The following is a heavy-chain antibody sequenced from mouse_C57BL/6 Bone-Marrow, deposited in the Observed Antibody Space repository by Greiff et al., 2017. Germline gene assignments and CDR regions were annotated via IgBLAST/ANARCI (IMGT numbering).Heavy chain of an antibody. V-gene: IGHV1-26*01. CDR2: IHPNNGGT. D-gene: IGHD1-1*01. Sequence: EVQLQQSGPELVKPGASVKISCKASGYTFTDYYMNWVKQSHGKSLEWIGAIHPNNGGTSYNQKFKGKATLTVDKSSSTAYMELRSLTSEDSAVYYCARAVITTVVPSFDYWGQGTTLTVSS. CDR3: ARAVITTVVPSFDY. CDR1: GYTFTDYY. J-gene: IGHJ2*01.